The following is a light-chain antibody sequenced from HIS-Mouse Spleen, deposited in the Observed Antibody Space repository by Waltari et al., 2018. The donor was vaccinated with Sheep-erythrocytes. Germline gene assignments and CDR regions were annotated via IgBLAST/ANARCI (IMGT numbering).Light chain of an antibody. CDR2: QDS. J-gene: IGLJ2*01. Sequence: LTQPPSVSVAPGQTARLTCGGNNIGSKSVHWYQQKPGQSPVLVIDQDSKRPSGIPERFSGSNSGNTATLTISGTQAMDEADYYCQAWDSSTAVFGGGTKLTVL. CDR3: QAWDSSTAV. V-gene: IGLV3-9*01. CDR1: NIGSKS.